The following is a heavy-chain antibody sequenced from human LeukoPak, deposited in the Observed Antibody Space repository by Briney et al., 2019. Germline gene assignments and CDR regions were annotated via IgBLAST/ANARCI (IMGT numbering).Heavy chain of an antibody. D-gene: IGHD3-10*01. CDR2: IKQDGSEK. Sequence: GGSLRLSCAASGFTFSSYWMSWVRQAPGKGLEWVANIKQDGSEKYYVDSVKGRFTISRDNAENSLYLQMNSLRAEDTAVYYCARGRGSGSYPSYYYYYYMDVWGKGTTVTVSS. J-gene: IGHJ6*03. CDR3: ARGRGSGSYPSYYYYYYMDV. CDR1: GFTFSSYW. V-gene: IGHV3-7*01.